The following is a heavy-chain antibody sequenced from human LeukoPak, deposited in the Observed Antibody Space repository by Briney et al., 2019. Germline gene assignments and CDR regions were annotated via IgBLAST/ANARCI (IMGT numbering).Heavy chain of an antibody. V-gene: IGHV3-33*01. Sequence: GGSLRLSCAASGFTFSSHGFHWVRQAPGKGLEWVALIWYDGSYKYYADSVKGRFSVSKDISKSTLYLQMNSLRVEDTAVYYCARETPRRGETRDGYRWGQGTLVTVSS. CDR1: GFTFSSHG. D-gene: IGHD5-24*01. J-gene: IGHJ4*02. CDR3: ARETPRRGETRDGYR. CDR2: IWYDGSYK.